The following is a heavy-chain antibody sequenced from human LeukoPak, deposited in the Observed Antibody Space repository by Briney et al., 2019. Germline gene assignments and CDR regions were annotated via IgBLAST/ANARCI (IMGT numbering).Heavy chain of an antibody. CDR3: ASTNCSGGSCYGFDY. Sequence: SGFXXSXYYMSWIRQAPGKGLEWVSYISSSGSTIYYADSVKGRFTISRDNAKNSLYLQMNSLRAEDTAVYYCASTNCSGGSCYGFDYWGQGTLVTVSS. CDR2: ISSSGSTI. CDR1: GFXXSXYY. V-gene: IGHV3-11*01. J-gene: IGHJ4*02. D-gene: IGHD2-15*01.